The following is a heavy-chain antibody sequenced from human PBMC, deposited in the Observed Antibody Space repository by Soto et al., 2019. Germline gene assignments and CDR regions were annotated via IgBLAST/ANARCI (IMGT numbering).Heavy chain of an antibody. Sequence: SVKVSCKASGGTFSSYAISWVRQAPGQGLEWMGGIIPIFGTANYAQKFQGRVTITADESTSTAYMELSSLRSEDTAVYYCASRGKMATTHNPFDYWGQGTLVTVSS. D-gene: IGHD5-12*01. CDR1: GGTFSSYA. CDR2: IIPIFGTA. J-gene: IGHJ4*02. CDR3: ASRGKMATTHNPFDY. V-gene: IGHV1-69*13.